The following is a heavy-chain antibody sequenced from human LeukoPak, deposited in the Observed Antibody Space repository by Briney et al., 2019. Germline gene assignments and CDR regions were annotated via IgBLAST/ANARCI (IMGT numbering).Heavy chain of an antibody. D-gene: IGHD1-26*01. J-gene: IGHJ6*03. CDR2: FDPEDGET. V-gene: IGHV1-24*01. CDR3: ATYEKSGSYYGGYYYYMDV. Sequence: ASVKVSCKVSGYTLTELSMHWVRQAPGKGLEWMGGFDPEDGETIYAQKFQGRVTMTEDTSTDTAYMELSSLRSEDTAVYYCATYEKSGSYYGGYYYYMDVWGKGTTVTVSS. CDR1: GYTLTELS.